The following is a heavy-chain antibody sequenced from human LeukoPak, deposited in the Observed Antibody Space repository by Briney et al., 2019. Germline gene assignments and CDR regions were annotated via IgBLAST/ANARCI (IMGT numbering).Heavy chain of an antibody. CDR2: ISGSGGST. CDR3: AKDDRYDFWSGYPDY. Sequence: GGSLRLSCAASGFTFSSYAMSWVRQAPGKGLEWDSAISGSGGSTYYANSAKSRFTISRDNSKNTLFLQMNSLRAEDTAVYYCAKDDRYDFWSGYPDYWGQGTLVTVSS. D-gene: IGHD3-3*01. V-gene: IGHV3-23*01. CDR1: GFTFSSYA. J-gene: IGHJ4*02.